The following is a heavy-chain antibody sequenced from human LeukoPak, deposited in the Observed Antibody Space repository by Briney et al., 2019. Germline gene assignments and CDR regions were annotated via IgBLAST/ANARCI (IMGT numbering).Heavy chain of an antibody. J-gene: IGHJ4*02. Sequence: GGSLRLSCAASGFTFSSYAMSWIRQAPGKGLEWVSYISTSSSYTNYADSVKGRFTISRDNAKNSLYLQMNSLGAEDTAVYYCARGIARGSSSSGSNYWGQGTLVTVSS. CDR3: ARGIARGSSSSGSNY. CDR1: GFTFSSYA. D-gene: IGHD3-10*01. V-gene: IGHV3-11*06. CDR2: ISTSSSYT.